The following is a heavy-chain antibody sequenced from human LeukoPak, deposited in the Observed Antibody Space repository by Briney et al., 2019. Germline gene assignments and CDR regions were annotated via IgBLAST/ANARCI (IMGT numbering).Heavy chain of an antibody. CDR2: IYSGGST. CDR1: GFTVSSNY. CDR3: ALYCGGDCSSAAFDI. Sequence: PGGSLRLSCAASGFTVSSNYMSWVRQAPGKGLEWVSVIYSGGSTYYADSVKGRFTISRDNSKNTLYLQMNSLRAEDTAVYYCALYCGGDCSSAAFDIWGQGTMVTVSS. J-gene: IGHJ3*02. V-gene: IGHV3-53*01. D-gene: IGHD2-21*01.